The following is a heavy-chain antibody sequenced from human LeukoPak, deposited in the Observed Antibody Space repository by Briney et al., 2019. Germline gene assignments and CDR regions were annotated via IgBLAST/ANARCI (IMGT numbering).Heavy chain of an antibody. Sequence: PGGSLRLSCAASGFTFSSYAMSWVRQAPGKGLEWVSAISGSGGSTYYADSAKGRFTVSRDNSKNTLYLQMNSLRAEDTAVYYCAKDRGSSGYSVGTYFDYWGQGTLVTVSS. CDR1: GFTFSSYA. J-gene: IGHJ4*02. CDR2: ISGSGGST. CDR3: AKDRGSSGYSVGTYFDY. D-gene: IGHD3-22*01. V-gene: IGHV3-23*01.